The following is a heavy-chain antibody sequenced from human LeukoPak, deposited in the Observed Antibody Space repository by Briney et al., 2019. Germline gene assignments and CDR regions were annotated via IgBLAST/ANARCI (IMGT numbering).Heavy chain of an antibody. CDR2: IIPIFGTA. CDR1: GGTFSSYV. J-gene: IGHJ4*02. V-gene: IGHV1-69*06. D-gene: IGHD3-22*01. CDR3: ARNLYDSSGYYYRLFDY. Sequence: GASVKVSCKASGGTFSSYVISWVRQAPGQGLEWMGGIIPIFGTANYTQKFQGRVTITADKSTSTAYMELSSLRSEDTAVYYCARNLYDSSGYYYRLFDYWGQGTLVTVSS.